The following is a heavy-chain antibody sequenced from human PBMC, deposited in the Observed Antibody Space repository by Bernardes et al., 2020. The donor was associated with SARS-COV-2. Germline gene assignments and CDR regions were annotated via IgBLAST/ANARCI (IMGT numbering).Heavy chain of an antibody. CDR2: ISSSSRHL. CDR3: ARDMTTVTTAYFHH. V-gene: IGHV3-21*01. J-gene: IGHJ1*01. CDR1: GITFSSYS. Sequence: GGSLRLSCAASGITFSSYSMNWVRQAPGKGLEWVSSISSSSRHLYYADSVRGRFTISRDDAKNSLYLQMNSLRADDTAVYYCARDMTTVTTAYFHHWGQGTLVTVSS. D-gene: IGHD4-17*01.